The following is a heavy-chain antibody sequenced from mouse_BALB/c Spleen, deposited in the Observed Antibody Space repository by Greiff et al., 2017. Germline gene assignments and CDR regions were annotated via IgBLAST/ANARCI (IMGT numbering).Heavy chain of an antibody. CDR1: GFTFSSYA. CDR3: ARDYYYGSSRYYYAMDY. CDR2: ISSGGSYT. V-gene: IGHV5-9-4*01. J-gene: IGHJ4*01. D-gene: IGHD1-1*01. Sequence: EVKLVESGGGLVKPGGSLKLSCAASGFTFSSYAMSWVRQSPEKRLEWVAEISSGGSYTYYPDTVTGRFTISRDNAKNTLYLEMSSLRSEDTAMYYCARDYYYGSSRYYYAMDYWGQGTSVTVSS.